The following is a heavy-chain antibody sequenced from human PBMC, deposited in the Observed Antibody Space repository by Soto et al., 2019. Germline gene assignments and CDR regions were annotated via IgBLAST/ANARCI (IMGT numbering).Heavy chain of an antibody. CDR1: GYTFTSYG. CDR3: ARDRPYSSSWYVLGFDY. CDR2: ISAYNGNT. J-gene: IGHJ4*02. V-gene: IGHV1-18*04. Sequence: QVQLVQSGAEVKKPGASVKVSCKASGYTFTSYGISWVRQAPGQGLEWMGWISAYNGNTNYAQKLQGRVTMTTDTSTSTAYMELRSLRYDDTAVYYCARDRPYSSSWYVLGFDYWGQGTLVTVSS. D-gene: IGHD6-13*01.